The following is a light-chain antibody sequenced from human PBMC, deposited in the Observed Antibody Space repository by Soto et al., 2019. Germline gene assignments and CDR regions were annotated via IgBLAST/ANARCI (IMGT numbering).Light chain of an antibody. Sequence: QSALTQPRSVSGSPGQSVTISCTGTSSDVGGYNFVSWYQHHPGKAPKLMIYDVSKRPSGVPDRFSGSKSGSTASLTISGIQAEDEADYYCCSYAGSYTWVFGGGTKLTVL. CDR1: SSDVGGYNF. V-gene: IGLV2-11*01. CDR3: CSYAGSYTWV. J-gene: IGLJ3*02. CDR2: DVS.